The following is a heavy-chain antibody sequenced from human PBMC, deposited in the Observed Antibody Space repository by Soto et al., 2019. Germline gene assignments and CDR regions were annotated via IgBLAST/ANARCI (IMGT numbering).Heavy chain of an antibody. J-gene: IGHJ4*02. CDR3: ARGGHVVVVTAAFDY. CDR2: INPSGGHT. V-gene: IGHV1-46*01. CDR1: GNTFTNYY. Sequence: QVQLMQSGAEVKKPGASVKVSCKASGNTFTNYYIHWVRQAPGQRLEWMGTINPSGGHTTYSQNFLGRVTMTRDASTSTLYMELTSLTSADPAVYYCARGGHVVVVTAAFDYWGQGTLVTVSS. D-gene: IGHD2-21*02.